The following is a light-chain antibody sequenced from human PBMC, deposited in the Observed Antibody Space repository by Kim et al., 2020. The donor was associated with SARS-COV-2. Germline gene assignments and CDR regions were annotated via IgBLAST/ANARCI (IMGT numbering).Light chain of an antibody. CDR1: GLRAYN. CDR2: DNR. V-gene: IGLV3-19*01. Sequence: ALRWTVRSTCQGDGLRAYNANWYQVKPGQSQILLISDNRNRPSGMPDRFSGSSSGNTDSLNITGDQADDGADYYCNSRDSSSNPVLFGGGTQLTVL. J-gene: IGLJ2*01. CDR3: NSRDSSSNPVL.